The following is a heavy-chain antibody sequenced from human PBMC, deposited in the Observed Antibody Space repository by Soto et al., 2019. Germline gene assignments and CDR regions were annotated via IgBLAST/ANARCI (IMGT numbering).Heavy chain of an antibody. D-gene: IGHD6-13*01. CDR1: GFTFSSYA. Sequence: GGSLRLSCAASGFTFSSYAMTWVRQAPGKGLEWVSAISGSGGSTYYADSVKGRFTISRDNSKNTLYLQMNSLRAEDTAVYYCAKDLSAPIAAAGSYAFDIWGQGTMVTVSS. CDR3: AKDLSAPIAAAGSYAFDI. CDR2: ISGSGGST. J-gene: IGHJ3*02. V-gene: IGHV3-23*01.